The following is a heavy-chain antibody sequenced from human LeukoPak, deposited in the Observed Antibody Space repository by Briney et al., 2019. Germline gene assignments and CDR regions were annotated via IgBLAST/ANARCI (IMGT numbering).Heavy chain of an antibody. CDR2: IGTGIYTT. CDR3: ARGPTHIPST. D-gene: IGHD2-2*02. CDR1: GFTFSSYS. J-gene: IGHJ4*02. V-gene: IGHV3-48*01. Sequence: GGSLRLSCAASGFTFSSYSMKWVRHAPGKGLEWITYIGTGIYTTFYADSVRGRFTISRDNAKNSLYLQMDSLRAEDTAVYYCARGPTHIPSTWGQGTLVTVSS.